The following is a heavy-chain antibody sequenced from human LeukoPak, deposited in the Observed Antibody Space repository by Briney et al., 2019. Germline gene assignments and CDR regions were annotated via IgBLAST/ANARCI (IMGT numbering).Heavy chain of an antibody. D-gene: IGHD7-27*01. J-gene: IGHJ4*02. V-gene: IGHV3-23*01. Sequence: GGSLRLSCAASGFTFSNHGMNWVRQAPGKGLEWLSGVSPPGGGTYYADSVKGRFTISRDDSKNTLSLQMNSLRVEDTAVYYCARDLAWGAFDYWGQGTLVTVSS. CDR1: GFTFSNHG. CDR2: VSPPGGGT. CDR3: ARDLAWGAFDY.